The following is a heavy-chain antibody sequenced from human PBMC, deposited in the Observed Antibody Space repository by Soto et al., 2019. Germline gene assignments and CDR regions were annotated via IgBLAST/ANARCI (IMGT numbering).Heavy chain of an antibody. CDR2: ISYDGSNK. J-gene: IGHJ6*02. V-gene: IGHV3-30-3*01. Sequence: PGESLRLSCAASGFTFSSYAMHWVRPAPGKGLEWVAVISYDGSNKYYTDSVKGRFTISRDNSKNTLYLQMNSLRAADTAVYYCARDLSTYQLQLSYYYGMDVWGQGTTVTVSS. CDR3: ARDLSTYQLQLSYYYGMDV. CDR1: GFTFSSYA. D-gene: IGHD2-2*01.